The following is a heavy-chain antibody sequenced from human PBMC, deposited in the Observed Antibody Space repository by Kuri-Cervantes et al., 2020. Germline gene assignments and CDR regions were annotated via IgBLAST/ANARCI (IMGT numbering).Heavy chain of an antibody. Sequence: ASVKVSCKASGYTFTSYDINWVRQATGQGLEWMGWMNPNSGNTGYAQKFQGRVTMTRNTSISTAYMELSSLRAEDTAVYYCAKEPKRRFYDYVWGSYRYIPVFDYWGQGTLVTVSS. CDR3: AKEPKRRFYDYVWGSYRYIPVFDY. CDR1: GYTFTSYD. D-gene: IGHD3-16*02. CDR2: MNPNSGNT. V-gene: IGHV1-8*01. J-gene: IGHJ4*02.